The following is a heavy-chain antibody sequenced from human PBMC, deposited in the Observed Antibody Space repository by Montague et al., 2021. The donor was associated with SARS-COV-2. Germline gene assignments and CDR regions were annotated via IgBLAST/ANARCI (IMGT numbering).Heavy chain of an antibody. J-gene: IGHJ6*03. CDR1: GGSISSYY. CDR2: IYYSGST. CDR3: ARDSRTDFDWLFPDSGSYYYYMDV. V-gene: IGHV4-59*01. D-gene: IGHD3-9*01. Sequence: SETLSLTCTVSGGSISSYYWSWIRQPPGKGLECIGYIYYSGSTNYNPSLKSRATISVDTSKNQFSLKLSSVTAADTAVYYCARDSRTDFDWLFPDSGSYYYYMDVWGKGTTVTVSS.